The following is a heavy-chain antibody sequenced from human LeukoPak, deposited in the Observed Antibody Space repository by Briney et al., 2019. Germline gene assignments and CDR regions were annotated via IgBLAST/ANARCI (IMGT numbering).Heavy chain of an antibody. CDR2: IRHDGINK. D-gene: IGHD2-2*01. J-gene: IGHJ6*03. Sequence: GGSLRLSCVASGFNFSSYAMHWVRQAPGKGLEWVAFIRHDGINKYYADSVKGRLTISRDNSKNTLYLQMNSLRAEDTAVYYCVKAGSISCAWCYFYMDVWGKGTLVTVSS. CDR1: GFNFSSYA. V-gene: IGHV3-30*02. CDR3: VKAGSISCAWCYFYMDV.